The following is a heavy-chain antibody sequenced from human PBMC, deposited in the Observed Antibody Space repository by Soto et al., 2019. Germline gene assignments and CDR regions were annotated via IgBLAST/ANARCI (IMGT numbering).Heavy chain of an antibody. D-gene: IGHD1-1*01. CDR3: AKRSREPTREY. J-gene: IGHJ4*02. Sequence: GWSLRLSCAVSGFSFSDSFMSLIRQPPGKGLEWVAHLNPDGSVKYYVDSVKGRFTISRDNARNSLYLQMRSLRADDAAVYYCAKRSREPTREYWGGGAMVTVS. CDR1: GFSFSDSF. CDR2: LNPDGSVK. V-gene: IGHV3-7*03.